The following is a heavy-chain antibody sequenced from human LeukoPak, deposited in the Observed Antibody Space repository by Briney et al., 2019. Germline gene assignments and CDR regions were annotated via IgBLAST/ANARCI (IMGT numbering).Heavy chain of an antibody. Sequence: PSETLSLTCTVSGGSISSYYWSWIRQPPGKGLEWIGYIYYSGSTNYNPSLKSRVTISVDTSKNQFSLKLSSVTAADTAVYYCARIVGGYYYLWGQGTLVTVSS. CDR1: GGSISSYY. CDR2: IYYSGST. CDR3: ARIVGGYYYL. D-gene: IGHD3-22*01. V-gene: IGHV4-59*01. J-gene: IGHJ5*02.